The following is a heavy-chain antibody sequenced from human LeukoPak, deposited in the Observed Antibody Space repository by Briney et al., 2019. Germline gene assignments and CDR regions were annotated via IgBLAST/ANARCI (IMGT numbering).Heavy chain of an antibody. CDR3: ARGGYYDFWSGYYAFDY. D-gene: IGHD3-3*01. V-gene: IGHV4-59*01. J-gene: IGHJ4*02. CDR1: GGSISSYY. Sequence: SETLSLTCTVSGGSISSYYWSWIRQPPGKGLEWIGYIYYSGCTNYNPSLKSRVTISVDTSKNQFSLKLSSVTAADTAVYYCARGGYYDFWSGYYAFDYWGQGTLVTVSS. CDR2: IYYSGCT.